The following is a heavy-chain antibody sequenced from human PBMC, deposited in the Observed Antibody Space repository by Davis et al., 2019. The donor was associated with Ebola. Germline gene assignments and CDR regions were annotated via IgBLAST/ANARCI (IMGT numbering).Heavy chain of an antibody. Sequence: PGGSLRLSCKASGYTFTDYNIHWMRQAPGQVLDWLGRVILKSGATNYAQKFQGRVTMTRDTSISTVYMELSSLRYDDTADYYCARGHNYAHEYWGQGTLVTVSS. CDR2: VILKSGAT. V-gene: IGHV1-2*06. J-gene: IGHJ4*02. CDR3: ARGHNYAHEY. CDR1: GYTFTDYN. D-gene: IGHD4-11*01.